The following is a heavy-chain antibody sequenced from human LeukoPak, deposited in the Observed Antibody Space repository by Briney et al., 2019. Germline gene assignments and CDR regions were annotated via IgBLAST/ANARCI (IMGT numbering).Heavy chain of an antibody. V-gene: IGHV3-30*19. D-gene: IGHD3-3*01. CDR2: IWYDGSNK. CDR1: GFTFSSYG. J-gene: IGHJ3*02. Sequence: GRSLRLSCAASGFTFSSYGMPWVRQAPGKGLEWVAVIWYDGSNKYYADSVKGRFTISRDNSKNTLYLQMNSLRAEDTAVYYCARDDSDDAFDIWGQGTMVTVSS. CDR3: ARDDSDDAFDI.